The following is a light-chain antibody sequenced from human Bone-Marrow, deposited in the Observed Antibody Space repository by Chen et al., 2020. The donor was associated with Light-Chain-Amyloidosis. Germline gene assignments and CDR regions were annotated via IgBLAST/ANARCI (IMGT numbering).Light chain of an antibody. J-gene: IGLJ3*02. CDR1: NIGSAA. Sequence: SYVLTQPPSVSVAPGQTARITCEGDNIGSAAVHWYQHKHGQAPVLVVYDDRDRPSGIPERFSGSKSGNTATLTISRVEAGDEADYYCQVWDRSSDRPVFGGGTKLTVL. V-gene: IGLV3-21*02. CDR2: DDR. CDR3: QVWDRSSDRPV.